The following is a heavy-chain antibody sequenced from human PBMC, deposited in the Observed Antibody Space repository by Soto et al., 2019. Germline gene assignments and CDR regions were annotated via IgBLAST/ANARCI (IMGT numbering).Heavy chain of an antibody. Sequence: QVTLKESGPVLVKPTEHLTLTCTVSGFSLSNARMGVSWIRQHPRKALEWLAHIFSNDEKSYSTCLKTRLTYSKDTSKSQVGLTMTNMDPVDTAKYYFARILDSSGWYWFDYWGQGTLVTVSS. J-gene: IGHJ4*02. CDR3: ARILDSSGWYWFDY. CDR1: GFSLSNARMG. V-gene: IGHV2-26*01. CDR2: IFSNDEK. D-gene: IGHD6-19*01.